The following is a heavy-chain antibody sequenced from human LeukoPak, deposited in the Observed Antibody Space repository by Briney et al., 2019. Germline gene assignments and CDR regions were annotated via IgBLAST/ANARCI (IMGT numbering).Heavy chain of an antibody. Sequence: PSETLSLTCTVSGGSISSYYWSWIRQPPGKGLEWIGYIYYSGSTNYNPSLKSRVTISVDTSKNQFSLKLSSVTAADMAVYYCARVGDFWSGYPNWYFDLWGRGTLVTVSS. J-gene: IGHJ2*01. V-gene: IGHV4-59*01. D-gene: IGHD3-3*01. CDR3: ARVGDFWSGYPNWYFDL. CDR2: IYYSGST. CDR1: GGSISSYY.